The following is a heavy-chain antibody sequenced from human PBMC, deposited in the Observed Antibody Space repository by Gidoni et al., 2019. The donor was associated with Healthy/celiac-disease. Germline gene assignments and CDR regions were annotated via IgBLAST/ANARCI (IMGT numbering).Heavy chain of an antibody. CDR2: IYYSGST. Sequence: QVQLQESGPGLVKPSETLSLTCTVSGGPISSYNWSWIRQPPGKGLEWSGYIYYSGSTNYNPSLKSLVTISVDTSKNQFSLKLSSVTAADTAVYYCARGAEIYYYGSGSRPYNWFDPWGQGTLVTVSS. CDR3: ARGAEIYYYGSGSRPYNWFDP. V-gene: IGHV4-59*01. CDR1: GGPISSYN. J-gene: IGHJ5*02. D-gene: IGHD3-10*01.